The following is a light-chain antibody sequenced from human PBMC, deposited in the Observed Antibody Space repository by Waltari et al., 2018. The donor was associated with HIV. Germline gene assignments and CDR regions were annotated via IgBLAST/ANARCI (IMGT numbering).Light chain of an antibody. CDR2: GAS. CDR1: QSVTSN. V-gene: IGKV3-15*01. CDR3: QQYNNWPGT. Sequence: RATLSCRASQSVTSNLACYQQKSGQAPRLLIYGASTRATGIPARFSGSGSGTEFTLTISSLQSEDFAVYYCQQYNNWPGTFGQGTKVEIK. J-gene: IGKJ1*01.